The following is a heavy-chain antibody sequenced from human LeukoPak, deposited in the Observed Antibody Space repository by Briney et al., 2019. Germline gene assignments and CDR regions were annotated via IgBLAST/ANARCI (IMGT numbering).Heavy chain of an antibody. CDR2: ISSSSNYI. D-gene: IGHD2-21*02. CDR1: GFTFSSYS. J-gene: IGHJ6*02. CDR3: AKVLANCGGDCNYSYGMDV. V-gene: IGHV3-21*01. Sequence: GGSLRLSCAASGFTFSSYSMNWVRQAPGKGLEWVSFISSSSNYIYYADSMKGRFTISRDNAKNSLYLQMDSLRAEDTAVYYCAKVLANCGGDCNYSYGMDVWGQGTTVTVSS.